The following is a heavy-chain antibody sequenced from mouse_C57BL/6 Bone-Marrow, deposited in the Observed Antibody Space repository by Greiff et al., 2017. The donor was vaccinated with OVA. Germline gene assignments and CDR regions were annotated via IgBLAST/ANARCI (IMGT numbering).Heavy chain of an antibody. CDR2: IRNKPNGSTT. CDR3: ARYKGRVAVDYFDY. J-gene: IGHJ2*01. V-gene: IGHV7-3*01. D-gene: IGHD1-1*01. Sequence: EVMLVESGGGLVQPGDSLSLSCAASGFTFTNYYMSWVRQPPGKALEWLAFIRNKPNGSTTEYSASVKGRFTISRDNSQSILYLQMNALIAEDSATYYCARYKGRVAVDYFDYWGQGTALTVSS. CDR1: GFTFTNYY.